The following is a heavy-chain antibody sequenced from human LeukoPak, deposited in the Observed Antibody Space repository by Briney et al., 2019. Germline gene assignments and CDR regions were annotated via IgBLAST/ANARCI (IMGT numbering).Heavy chain of an antibody. CDR1: GGSISSTSYY. CDR2: IYYSGST. V-gene: IGHV4-39*07. Sequence: SETLSLTCTVSGGSISSTSYYWGWIRQPPGKGLEWIGSIYYSGSTYYNPSLRSRVTMSVDTSKNQFSLKLNSVTAADTAVYYCARQGASPTRRYCSSTSCHGFDYWGQGTLVTVSS. J-gene: IGHJ4*02. D-gene: IGHD2-2*01. CDR3: ARQGASPTRRYCSSTSCHGFDY.